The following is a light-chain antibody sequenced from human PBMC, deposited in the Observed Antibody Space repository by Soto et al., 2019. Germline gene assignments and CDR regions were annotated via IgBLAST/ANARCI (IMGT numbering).Light chain of an antibody. J-gene: IGLJ7*01. Sequence: QSVLTQPASVSGSPGQSITISCTGTSSDVGGYNYVSWYQQHPGKAPKLMIYDVSNRPSGVSNRFSGSKSGNTASLTISGLQAEDDAYYFCSSYTSSSAPSAVFGGGTQLTVL. V-gene: IGLV2-14*01. CDR1: SSDVGGYNY. CDR2: DVS. CDR3: SSYTSSSAPSAV.